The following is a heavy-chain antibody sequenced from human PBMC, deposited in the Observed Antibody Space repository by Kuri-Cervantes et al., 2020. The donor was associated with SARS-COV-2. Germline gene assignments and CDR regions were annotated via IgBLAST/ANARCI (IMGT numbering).Heavy chain of an antibody. Sequence: SVKVSCKASGGTFSSYAISWVRQAPGQGLEWMGRITPILGTANYAQKFQGRVTITADKSTSTAYMELSSLRSEDTAVYYCASLYPYSGTAGGLIDYWGQGTLVTVSS. D-gene: IGHD1-26*01. CDR3: ASLYPYSGTAGGLIDY. V-gene: IGHV1-69*04. CDR2: ITPILGTA. J-gene: IGHJ4*02. CDR1: GGTFSSYA.